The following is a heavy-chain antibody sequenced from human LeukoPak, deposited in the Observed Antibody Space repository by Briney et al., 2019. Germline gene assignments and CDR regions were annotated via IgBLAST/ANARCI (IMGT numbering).Heavy chain of an antibody. CDR1: GFSVSNNY. V-gene: IGHV3-66*01. Sequence: GGSLRLSCAASGFSVSNNYMSWVHQAPGKVLEWVSVIYSGGSTYYADSVKGRFTISRDNSKNTLYLQMNSLRAEDTAVYYCARAIMGSLAFDIWGQGTMVTVSS. CDR3: ARAIMGSLAFDI. J-gene: IGHJ3*02. CDR2: IYSGGST. D-gene: IGHD3-16*01.